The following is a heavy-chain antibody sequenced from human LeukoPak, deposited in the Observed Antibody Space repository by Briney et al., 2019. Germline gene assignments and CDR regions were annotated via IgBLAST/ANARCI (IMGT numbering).Heavy chain of an antibody. CDR3: ASGYCSSTSCHGNFDY. Sequence: SETLSLTCTVSGGSISSGGYYWSWMRQHPGKGLEWIGYIYYSGSTYYNPSLKSRVTISVDTSKNQFSLKLSSVTAADTAVYYCASGYCSSTSCHGNFDYWGQGTLVTVSS. CDR1: GGSISSGGYY. CDR2: IYYSGST. V-gene: IGHV4-31*03. D-gene: IGHD2-2*01. J-gene: IGHJ4*02.